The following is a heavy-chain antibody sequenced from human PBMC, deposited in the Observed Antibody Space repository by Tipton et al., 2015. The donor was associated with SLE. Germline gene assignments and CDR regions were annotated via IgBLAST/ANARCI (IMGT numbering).Heavy chain of an antibody. V-gene: IGHV1-46*01. CDR1: GYTFTSYY. CDR2: INPSGGST. D-gene: IGHD4-23*01. CDR3: ARELVTVTTGVFDS. Sequence: QVQLVQSGAEVKKPGASVKVSCKASGYTFTSYYMQWVRQAPGQGLEWMGIINPSGGSTSYALKFQGRVTMTRDTSTSTVYMELSRLKPDDTAIFYCARELVTVTTGVFDSWGQGTLVTVSS. J-gene: IGHJ4*02.